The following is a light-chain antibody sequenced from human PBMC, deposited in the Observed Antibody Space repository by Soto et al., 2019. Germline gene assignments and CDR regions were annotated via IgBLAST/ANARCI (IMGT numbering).Light chain of an antibody. Sequence: QSVLTQPGSVSGSPGQSITISCTGTSSDVGFYNYVSWYQQHPRKAPKLMIYEVTNRPPGVSTRFSCSKSGNTASLTIAGLLAEDEAEYYCCSFTSGNTAYVFGTGTKLTVL. CDR1: SSDVGFYNY. V-gene: IGLV2-14*01. CDR3: CSFTSGNTAYV. J-gene: IGLJ1*01. CDR2: EVT.